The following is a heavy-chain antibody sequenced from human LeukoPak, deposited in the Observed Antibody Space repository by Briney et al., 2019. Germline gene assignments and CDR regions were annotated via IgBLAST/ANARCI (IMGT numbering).Heavy chain of an antibody. J-gene: IGHJ3*02. CDR2: IYYSGST. D-gene: IGHD2-2*01. CDR3: ARRVPAAGAFDAFDI. Sequence: SETLSLTCTVSGGSISSSSYYWGWIRQPPGKGLEWIESIYYSGSTYYNPSLKSRVTISVDTSKNQFSLKLSSVTAADTAVYYCARRVPAAGAFDAFDIWGQGTMVTVSS. CDR1: GGSISSSSYY. V-gene: IGHV4-39*01.